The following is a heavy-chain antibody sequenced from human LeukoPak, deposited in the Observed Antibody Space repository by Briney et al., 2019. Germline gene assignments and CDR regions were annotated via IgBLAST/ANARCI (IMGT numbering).Heavy chain of an antibody. CDR2: ISYSGTT. CDR1: GDSISSSTYC. V-gene: IGHV4-39*07. CDR3: ARAFRGIFGVFEAFDI. Sequence: PSETLSLTCTVSGDSISSSTYCWGWIRQPPGKGLEWIATISYSGTTYYNPSLKSRVTISEDTSKNQFSLKLSSVTAADTAVYYCARAFRGIFGVFEAFDIWGQGTMVTVSS. D-gene: IGHD3-3*01. J-gene: IGHJ3*02.